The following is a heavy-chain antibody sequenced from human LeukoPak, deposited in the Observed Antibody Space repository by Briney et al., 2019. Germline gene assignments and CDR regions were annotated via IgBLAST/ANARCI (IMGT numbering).Heavy chain of an antibody. Sequence: KPSETLSLSCTVSGGSINSYYWTWIRQPPGKGLEWIGYIYNSESTNYNPSLKGRVTISVDTSKNQFSLKLSSVTAADTAVYYCARRAVKAPGEAFDYWGRGTLVTVSS. J-gene: IGHJ4*02. CDR1: GGSINSYY. D-gene: IGHD3-10*01. CDR3: ARRAVKAPGEAFDY. V-gene: IGHV4-59*08. CDR2: IYNSEST.